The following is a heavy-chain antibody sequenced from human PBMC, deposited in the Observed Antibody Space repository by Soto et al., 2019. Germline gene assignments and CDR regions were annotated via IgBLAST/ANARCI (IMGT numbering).Heavy chain of an antibody. D-gene: IGHD5-18*01. CDR1: ADSFGTFY. Sequence: QVQLQESGPGLVRPSETLSLTCTVSADSFGTFYWSWIRQSPGRGLEWIGYIYSSGLTKYNPSFERRVTMSVDTSKKQISLNLNSVTAADTAVYYCARWSDGYTFFFDSWGQGTLVTVSS. V-gene: IGHV4-59*01. J-gene: IGHJ4*02. CDR3: ARWSDGYTFFFDS. CDR2: IYSSGLT.